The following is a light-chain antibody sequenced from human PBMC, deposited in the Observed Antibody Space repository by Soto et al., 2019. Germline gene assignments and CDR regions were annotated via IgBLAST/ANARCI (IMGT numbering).Light chain of an antibody. CDR1: QSVRSN. Sequence: EIVMTQSPATLSVSPRERTTLSCRASQSVRSNLAWYQQKPGQAPRLLIYGASTRATGIPARFSGSGSGTEFTLTISSLLSEDFAVYYCQQYNNWPRTFGQGSKV. CDR2: GAS. V-gene: IGKV3-15*01. J-gene: IGKJ1*01. CDR3: QQYNNWPRT.